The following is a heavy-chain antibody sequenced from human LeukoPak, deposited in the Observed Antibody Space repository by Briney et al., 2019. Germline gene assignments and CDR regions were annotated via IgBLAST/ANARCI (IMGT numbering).Heavy chain of an antibody. CDR1: GGTFSSYA. Sequence: VASVRVSCKASGGTFSSYAISWVRQAPGQGLEWVGGIIPIFGTANYAQKFQGRVTITTDESTSTAYMELSSLRPEDTAVYYCARGYAAFSYMDVWGKGTTVTVSS. V-gene: IGHV1-69*05. CDR2: IIPIFGTA. D-gene: IGHD2-15*01. J-gene: IGHJ6*03. CDR3: ARGYAAFSYMDV.